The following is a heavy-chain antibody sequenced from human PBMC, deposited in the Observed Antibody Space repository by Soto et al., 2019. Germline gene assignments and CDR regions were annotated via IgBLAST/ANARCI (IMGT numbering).Heavy chain of an antibody. CDR3: ARADLRAYCGGDCYSGAFDI. Sequence: PGGSLRLSCAASGFTFSSYSMNWARQAPGKGLEWVSYISSSSSTIYYADSVKGRFTISRDNAKNSLYLQMNSLRDEDTAVYYCARADLRAYCGGDCYSGAFDIWGQGTMVTVSS. J-gene: IGHJ3*02. CDR2: ISSSSSTI. CDR1: GFTFSSYS. V-gene: IGHV3-48*02. D-gene: IGHD2-21*02.